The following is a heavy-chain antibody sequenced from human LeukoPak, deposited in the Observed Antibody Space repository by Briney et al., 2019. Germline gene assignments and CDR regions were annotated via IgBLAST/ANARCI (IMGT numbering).Heavy chain of an antibody. CDR1: GGSISSSSYY. J-gene: IGHJ4*02. Sequence: SETLSLTCTVSGGSISSSSYYWGWIRQPPGKGLEWVGSIYYSGSTYYNPSLKSRVTISVDTSKNQFSLKLSSVTAADTAVYYCARQQPGYCSSTSCLNEVDYWGQGTLVTVSS. CDR3: ARQQPGYCSSTSCLNEVDY. D-gene: IGHD2-2*01. CDR2: IYYSGST. V-gene: IGHV4-39*01.